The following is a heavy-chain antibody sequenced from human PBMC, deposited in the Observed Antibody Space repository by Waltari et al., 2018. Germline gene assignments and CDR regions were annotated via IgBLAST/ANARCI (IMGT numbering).Heavy chain of an antibody. CDR1: GGSISSSSYY. V-gene: IGHV4-39*07. D-gene: IGHD6-13*01. CDR3: ATKIAGYSSSWNAFDI. J-gene: IGHJ3*02. Sequence: QLQLQESGPGLVKPSETLSLTCTVSGGSISSSSYYWGWIRQPPGKGLEWIGSIYYSGSTYYNPSLKSRVTISVDTSKNQFSLKLSSVTAADTAVYYCATKIAGYSSSWNAFDIWGQGTMVTVSS. CDR2: IYYSGST.